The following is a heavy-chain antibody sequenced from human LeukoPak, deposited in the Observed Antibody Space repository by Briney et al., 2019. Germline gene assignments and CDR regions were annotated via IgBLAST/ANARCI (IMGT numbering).Heavy chain of an antibody. D-gene: IGHD3-16*01. CDR3: ARDSDVPFDY. CDR2: ISRSGSTK. V-gene: IGHV3-11*04. Sequence: PGGSLRLSCAASGFTFSDYNMRWIRQAPGKGLEWVSSISRSGSTKYYADSVKGRFTISRDNAKNSLYLQMNSLRAEDTAVYYCARDSDVPFDYWGQGTLVTVSS. CDR1: GFTFSDYN. J-gene: IGHJ4*02.